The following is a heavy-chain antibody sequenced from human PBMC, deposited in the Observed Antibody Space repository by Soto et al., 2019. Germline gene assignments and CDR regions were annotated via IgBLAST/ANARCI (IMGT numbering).Heavy chain of an antibody. J-gene: IGHJ6*02. CDR3: ARGDSGGSGSPASHYYSGLDV. CDR2: ISGDTATT. D-gene: IGHD3-22*01. Sequence: QTGGSLRLSCAASGFSFSEYSMTWVRQAPGKGLQWVSAISGDTATTHYADSVKGRFTISRDNSRDTLYLQMNSLRVEDTAIYYCARGDSGGSGSPASHYYSGLDVWGQGTTVTVSS. V-gene: IGHV3-23*01. CDR1: GFSFSEYS.